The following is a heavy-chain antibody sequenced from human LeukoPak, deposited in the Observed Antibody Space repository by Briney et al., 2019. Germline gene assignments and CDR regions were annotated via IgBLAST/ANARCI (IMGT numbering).Heavy chain of an antibody. CDR1: GYSTSSGYY. D-gene: IGHD5-12*01. V-gene: IGHV4-38-2*01. CDR3: ARGATTYYFDY. Sequence: SETLSLTCAVSGYSTSSGYYWGWIRQPPGKGLEWIGYIYYSGSTYYNPSLKSRVTISVATSKNLFSLKLSSVTAADTAVYYCARGATTYYFDYWGQGTLVTVSS. CDR2: IYYSGST. J-gene: IGHJ4*02.